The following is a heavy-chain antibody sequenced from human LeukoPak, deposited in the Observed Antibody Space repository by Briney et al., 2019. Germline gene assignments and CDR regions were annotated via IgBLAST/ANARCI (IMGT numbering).Heavy chain of an antibody. V-gene: IGHV3-23*01. CDR3: AKESPYCTNGVCYFDY. J-gene: IGHJ4*02. D-gene: IGHD2-8*01. CDR2: ISGSGGST. CDR1: GFTFSSYA. Sequence: GGSPRLSCAASGFTFSSYAMSWVRQAPGKGLEWVSAISGSGGSTYYADSVKGRFTISRDNSKNTLYLQMNSLRAEDTAVYYCAKESPYCTNGVCYFDYWGQGTLVTVSS.